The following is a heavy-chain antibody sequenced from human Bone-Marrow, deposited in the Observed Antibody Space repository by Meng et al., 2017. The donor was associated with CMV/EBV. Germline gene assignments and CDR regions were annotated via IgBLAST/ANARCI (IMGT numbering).Heavy chain of an antibody. Sequence: SETLSLTCTVSGGSISSYYWSWIRQPPGKGLEWIGYIYYSGSTNYNPSLKSRVTISVDTSKNQFSLKLSSVTAADTAVYYCARGKVPGSNLEWFDPWGQGTLVTVSS. D-gene: IGHD4-11*01. CDR2: IYYSGST. CDR3: ARGKVPGSNLEWFDP. V-gene: IGHV4-59*01. J-gene: IGHJ5*02. CDR1: GGSISSYY.